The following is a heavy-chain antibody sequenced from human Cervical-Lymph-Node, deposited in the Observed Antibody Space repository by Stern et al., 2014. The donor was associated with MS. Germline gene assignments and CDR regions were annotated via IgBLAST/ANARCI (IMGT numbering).Heavy chain of an antibody. V-gene: IGHV4-59*11. CDR1: GGSIGGHY. D-gene: IGHD3-10*01. J-gene: IGHJ4*02. CDR2: IYYSGST. Sequence: QVQLQESGPGLVKPSETLSLTCTVSGGSIGGHYWSWIRQPPGKGLEWIGFIYYSGSTHYNPSLKSRVTISVDTSKNQFSLKLRSVTAADTAVYFCARDEGRRGGFDYWGRGTLVTVSS. CDR3: ARDEGRRGGFDY.